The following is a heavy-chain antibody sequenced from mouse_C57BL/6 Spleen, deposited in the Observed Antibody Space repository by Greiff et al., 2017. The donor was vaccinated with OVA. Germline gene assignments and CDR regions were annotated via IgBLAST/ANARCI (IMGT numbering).Heavy chain of an antibody. CDR1: GFTFSDYY. J-gene: IGHJ2*01. CDR3: ARGGTTVVFDY. Sequence: EVQGVESGGGLVQPGGSLKLSCAASGFTFSDYYMYWVRQTPEKRLEWVAYISNGGGSTYYPDTVKGRFTISRDNAKNTLYLQMSRLKSEDTAMYYCARGGTTVVFDYWGQGTTLTVSS. CDR2: ISNGGGST. V-gene: IGHV5-12*01. D-gene: IGHD1-1*01.